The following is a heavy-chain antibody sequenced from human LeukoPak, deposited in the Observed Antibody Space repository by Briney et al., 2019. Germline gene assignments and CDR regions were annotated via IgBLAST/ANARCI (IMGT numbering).Heavy chain of an antibody. CDR3: AKNRWGSVATPDS. J-gene: IGHJ4*02. V-gene: IGHV3-30*02. CDR2: IRYDGSNT. Sequence: GGSLRLSCAASGFTFSSYSMNWVRLAPGKGLEWVTFIRYDGSNTYAESVKGRFTISRDNSKNTVYLQMNSLAIEDTAIYYCAKNRWGSVATPDSRGQGTVVTVSS. D-gene: IGHD5-12*01. CDR1: GFTFSSYS.